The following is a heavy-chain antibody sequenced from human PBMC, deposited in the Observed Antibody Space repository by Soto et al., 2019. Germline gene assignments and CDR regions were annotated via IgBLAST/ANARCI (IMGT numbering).Heavy chain of an antibody. D-gene: IGHD1-26*01. Sequence: PGGSLRLSCAASGFTFSSYAMSWVRQAPGKGLEWVSGISVSGGITYYTDSVKGRFTISRDNSKNTLYLQLNSLRAEDTAVYYCAQSKVGGPSNYFDYWGQGTLVTVSS. CDR2: ISVSGGIT. CDR3: AQSKVGGPSNYFDY. CDR1: GFTFSSYA. V-gene: IGHV3-23*01. J-gene: IGHJ4*02.